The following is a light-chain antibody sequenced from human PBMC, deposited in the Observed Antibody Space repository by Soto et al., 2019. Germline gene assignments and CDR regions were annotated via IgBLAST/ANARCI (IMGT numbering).Light chain of an antibody. CDR3: QYYDSFRT. J-gene: IGKJ1*01. CDR1: QSVDSTY. CDR2: GAS. Sequence: EIVLTQSPGTLSLSPGERGTLSCRASQSVDSTYLTWYQQKPGQAPRLLIYGASGRATGIPDRFSGSGSGTDFTLTISRLEPEDVAVYFCQYYDSFRTFGQGTKVEV. V-gene: IGKV3-20*01.